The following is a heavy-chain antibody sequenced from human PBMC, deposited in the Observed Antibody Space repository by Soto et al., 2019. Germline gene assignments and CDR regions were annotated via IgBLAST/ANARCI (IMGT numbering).Heavy chain of an antibody. J-gene: IGHJ6*02. CDR3: AKEGAFSLGYCSGGSCYSAGRYGMDV. V-gene: IGHV3-23*01. D-gene: IGHD2-15*01. Sequence: PGGSLRLSCAASGLTFSSYAMSWVRQAPGKGLEWVSAISGSGGSTYYADSVKGRFTISRDNSKNTLYLQMNSLRAEDTAVYYCAKEGAFSLGYCSGGSCYSAGRYGMDVWGQGTTVTVSS. CDR2: ISGSGGST. CDR1: GLTFSSYA.